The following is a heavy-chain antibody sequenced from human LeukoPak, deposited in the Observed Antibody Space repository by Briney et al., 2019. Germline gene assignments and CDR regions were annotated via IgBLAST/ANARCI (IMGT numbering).Heavy chain of an antibody. CDR2: IYYSGST. CDR1: GGSISSYY. V-gene: IGHV4-59*12. CDR3: ARDHGMDV. J-gene: IGHJ6*02. Sequence: SETLSLTCTVSGGSISSYYWSWIRQPPGKGLEWIGYIYYSGSTNYNPSLKSRVTISVDTSKSQFSLNLSSVTAADTAVYYCARDHGMDVWGQGTTVTVSS.